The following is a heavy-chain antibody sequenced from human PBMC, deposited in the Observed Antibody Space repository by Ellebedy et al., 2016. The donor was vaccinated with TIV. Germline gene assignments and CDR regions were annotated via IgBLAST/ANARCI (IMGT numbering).Heavy chain of an antibody. V-gene: IGHV3-7*04. J-gene: IGHJ4*02. Sequence: GESLKISXAASGFTFSSYWMSWVRQAPGKGLEWVANIKQDGSEKYYVDSVKGRFTISRDNAKNSLYLQMNSLRAEDTAVYYCARLTEYYGSGSYPHFDYWGQGTLVTVSS. CDR2: IKQDGSEK. CDR3: ARLTEYYGSGSYPHFDY. CDR1: GFTFSSYW. D-gene: IGHD3-10*01.